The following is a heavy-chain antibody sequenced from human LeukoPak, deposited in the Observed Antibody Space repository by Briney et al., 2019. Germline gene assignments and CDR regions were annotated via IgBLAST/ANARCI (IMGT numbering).Heavy chain of an antibody. CDR3: AKGSHCSSTSCYPTGIFDY. V-gene: IGHV3-23*01. CDR1: GFTFSSYA. J-gene: IGHJ4*02. Sequence: PGGSLRLSCAASGFTFSSYAMSWVRQAPGKGLEWVSAISGGGGSTYYADSVKGRFTISRDNSKNTLYLQMNSLRAEDTAVYYCAKGSHCSSTSCYPTGIFDYWGQGTLVTVSS. D-gene: IGHD2-2*01. CDR2: ISGGGGST.